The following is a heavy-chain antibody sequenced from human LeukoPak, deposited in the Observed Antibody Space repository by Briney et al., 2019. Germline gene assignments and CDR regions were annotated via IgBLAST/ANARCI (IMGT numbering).Heavy chain of an antibody. CDR2: IYYTGSS. D-gene: IGHD5-24*01. V-gene: IGHV4-59*01. CDR3: ARVGVEVELATFDY. CDR1: GGSITSYY. J-gene: IGHJ4*02. Sequence: SETLSLTCTVSGGSITSYYWTWIPQPPGEGLEWSGYIYYTGSSNYNPSLKSRVTLSVETSNNEVSLKLRSVTAADTAVYYCARVGVEVELATFDYWGRGTLVAVSS.